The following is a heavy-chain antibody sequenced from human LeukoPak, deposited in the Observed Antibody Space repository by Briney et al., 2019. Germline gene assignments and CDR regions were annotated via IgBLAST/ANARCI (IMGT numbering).Heavy chain of an antibody. CDR2: INHSGST. CDR1: GGSISSSSYY. D-gene: IGHD6-19*01. J-gene: IGHJ4*02. Sequence: QPSETLSLTCTVSGGSISSSSYYWSWIRQPPGKGLEWIGEINHSGSTNYNPSLKSRVTISVDTSKNQFSLKLSSVTAADTAVYYCARGGEQWLVTRRYFDYWGQGTLVTVSS. CDR3: ARGGEQWLVTRRYFDY. V-gene: IGHV4-39*07.